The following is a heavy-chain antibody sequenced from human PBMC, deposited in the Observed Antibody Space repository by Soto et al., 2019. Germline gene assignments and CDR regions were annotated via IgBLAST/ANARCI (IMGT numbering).Heavy chain of an antibody. CDR1: GFTFSSYG. D-gene: IGHD3-22*01. CDR3: AKDTKWFTTLYYYYYGMDV. CDR2: ISYDGSHK. Sequence: GGSLRLSFAASGFTFSSYGMHWVRQAPGKGLEWVAVISYDGSHKYYADSVKGRFTISRDNSKNTLYLQMNSLRAEDTAVYYCAKDTKWFTTLYYYYYGMDVWGQGTTVTVSS. V-gene: IGHV3-30*18. J-gene: IGHJ6*02.